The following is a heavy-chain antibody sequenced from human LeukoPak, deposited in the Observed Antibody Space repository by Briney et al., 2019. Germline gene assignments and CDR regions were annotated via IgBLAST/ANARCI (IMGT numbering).Heavy chain of an antibody. CDR3: AREGQEYSSSSWDVDWYYYYYMDV. D-gene: IGHD6-6*01. CDR1: GYTFSGYY. Sequence: GASVKVSCKASGYTFSGYYMHWVRQAPGQGLEWMGWINPNSGGTNYAQKFQGRVTMTRDTSISTAYMELRSLRSDDTAVYYCAREGQEYSSSSWDVDWYYYYYMDVWGKGTTVTVSS. J-gene: IGHJ6*03. V-gene: IGHV1-2*02. CDR2: INPNSGGT.